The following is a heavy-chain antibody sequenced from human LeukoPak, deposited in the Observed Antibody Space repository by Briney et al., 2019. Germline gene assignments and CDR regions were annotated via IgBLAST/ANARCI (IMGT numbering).Heavy chain of an antibody. CDR3: ARASGSNYYDSSGYFWYFDL. D-gene: IGHD3-22*01. J-gene: IGHJ2*01. Sequence: ASVKVSCKASGYTFTSYAMNWVRQAPGQGLEWMGIINPSGGSTSYAQKFQGRVTMTRDTSTSTVYMELSSLRSEDTAVYYCARASGSNYYDSSGYFWYFDLWGRGTLVTVSS. CDR1: GYTFTSYA. CDR2: INPSGGST. V-gene: IGHV1-46*01.